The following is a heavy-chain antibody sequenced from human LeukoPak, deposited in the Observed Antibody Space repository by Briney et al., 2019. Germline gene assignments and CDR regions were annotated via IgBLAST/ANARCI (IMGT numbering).Heavy chain of an antibody. V-gene: IGHV4-34*01. CDR2: INHSGST. CDR3: ARVGVVGATHWLDP. CDR1: GGSFSGYY. D-gene: IGHD1-26*01. Sequence: SETLSLTCAVYGGSFSGYYWSWIRQPPGKGLEWIGEINHSGSTNYNPSLKSRVTISVDTSKSQFSLKLSSVTAADTAVYYCARVGVVGATHWLDPWGQGTLVTVSS. J-gene: IGHJ5*02.